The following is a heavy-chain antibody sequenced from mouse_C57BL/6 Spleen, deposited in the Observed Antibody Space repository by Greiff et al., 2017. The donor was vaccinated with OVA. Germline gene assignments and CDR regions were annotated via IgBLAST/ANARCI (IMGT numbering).Heavy chain of an antibody. J-gene: IGHJ4*01. V-gene: IGHV10-1*01. CDR1: GFSCNTYA. CDR2: IRSKSNNYAT. D-gene: IGHD3-3*01. CDR3: VRHKGAMDY. Sequence: EPGGGLVQPKGSLKLSCAASGFSCNTYAMNWVRQAPGKGLEWVARIRSKSNNYATYYADSVKDRFTISRDDSESMLYLQMNNLKTEDTAMYYCVRHKGAMDYWGQGTSVTVSS.